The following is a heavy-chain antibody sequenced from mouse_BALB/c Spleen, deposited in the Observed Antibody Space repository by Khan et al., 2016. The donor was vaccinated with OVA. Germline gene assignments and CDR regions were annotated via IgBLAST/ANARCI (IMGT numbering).Heavy chain of an antibody. D-gene: IGHD1-1*01. V-gene: IGHV3-2*02. CDR3: ARKNYYGYDFDY. J-gene: IGHJ4*01. Sequence: EVKLEESGPGLVKPSQSLSLTCTVTGYSITSGYAWNWIRQFPGNKLEWMGYISYSGSTSYTPSLKSRISITRDTSKNQFFLQLNSVTTEDTATYYSARKNYYGYDFDYWGQGTSVTVSS. CDR1: GYSITSGYA. CDR2: ISYSGST.